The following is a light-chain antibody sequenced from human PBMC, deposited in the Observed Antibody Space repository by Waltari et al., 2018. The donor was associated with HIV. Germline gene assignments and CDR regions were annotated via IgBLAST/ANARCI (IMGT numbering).Light chain of an antibody. V-gene: IGLV7-46*01. Sequence: QAVVTQEPSLTVSPGGTVTLTCASSTGAVTSGHYPYWFQQKPGQVPMTLIYETSNKHSWTPTRFSGSLLVGKAALTLSDAQAEDEADYYCLLAYSGVRVFGGGTKLTVL. CDR1: TGAVTSGHY. J-gene: IGLJ3*02. CDR3: LLAYSGVRV. CDR2: ETS.